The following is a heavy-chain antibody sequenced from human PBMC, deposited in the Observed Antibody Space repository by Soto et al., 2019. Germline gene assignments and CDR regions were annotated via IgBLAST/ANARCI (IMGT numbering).Heavy chain of an antibody. CDR2: ISCCGGSA. CDR1: GFNFKKFA. V-gene: IGHV3-23*01. Sequence: GGSLRLSCVASGFNFKKFAMAWVRQAAGEGLEWVSGISCCGGSASYADSVKGRFSIARDDSKNTVSLQLNSLRVEDTAQYYCAKADGQQWLVPHLDNWGQGTLVTVSS. D-gene: IGHD6-19*01. CDR3: AKADGQQWLVPHLDN. J-gene: IGHJ4*02.